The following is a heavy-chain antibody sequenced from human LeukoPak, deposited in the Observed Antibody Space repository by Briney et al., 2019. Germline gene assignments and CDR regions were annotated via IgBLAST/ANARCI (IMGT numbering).Heavy chain of an antibody. CDR1: GFTFSSYG. V-gene: IGHV3-30*18. D-gene: IGHD3-10*01. J-gene: IGHJ5*02. CDR3: AKDRYGSGNNWLDP. CDR2: ILHDGSKA. Sequence: GGSLRLFCAASGFTFSSYGMHWVRQAPGKGLEWLAFILHDGSKAYHADSINGRFTISRDNSNNTLFLQMSSLTTEDTGVYYCAKDRYGSGNNWLDPWGQGTLVTVSS.